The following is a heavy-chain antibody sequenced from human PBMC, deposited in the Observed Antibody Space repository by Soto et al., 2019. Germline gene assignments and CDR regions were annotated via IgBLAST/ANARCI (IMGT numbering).Heavy chain of an antibody. CDR2: IIPIFGTA. D-gene: IGHD3-10*01. J-gene: IGHJ4*02. CDR1: GGTFSSYA. V-gene: IGHV1-69*01. Sequence: QVQLVQSGAEVKKPGSSVKVSCKASGGTFSSYAISWVRQAPGHGLEWMGGIIPIFGTANYAQKFQGRVTITADESTSTAYMELSSLRSEDTPVYYCARDSLLWFGHSTYYFDYWGQGTLVTVSS. CDR3: ARDSLLWFGHSTYYFDY.